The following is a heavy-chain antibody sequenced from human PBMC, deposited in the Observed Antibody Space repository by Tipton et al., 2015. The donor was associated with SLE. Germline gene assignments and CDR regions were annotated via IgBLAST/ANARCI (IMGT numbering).Heavy chain of an antibody. V-gene: IGHV4-59*01. CDR2: IYYSGDT. D-gene: IGHD5-18*01. CDR1: GGSFSDYY. Sequence: TLSLTCTVYGGSFSDYYWSWVRQPPGRGLEWIGSIYYSGDTHYNPSLNSRVTMSADTSKNQFSLRLSSVTTADTAVYYCARGARGNSYGSDEDFDYWGQGTLVTVSS. CDR3: ARGARGNSYGSDEDFDY. J-gene: IGHJ4*02.